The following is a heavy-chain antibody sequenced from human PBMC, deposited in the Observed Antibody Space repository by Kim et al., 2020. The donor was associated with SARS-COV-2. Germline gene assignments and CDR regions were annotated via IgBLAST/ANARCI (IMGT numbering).Heavy chain of an antibody. D-gene: IGHD2-2*01. V-gene: IGHV4-59*08. CDR3: ARQGGSSTSCYSFVD. CDR2: IYYSGST. J-gene: IGHJ4*02. CDR1: GGSISSYY. Sequence: SETLSLTCTVSGGSISSYYWSWIRQPPGKGLEWIGYIYYSGSTNYNPSLKRRVTISVYTSKIQFSLKLSSVTAADTAVYYCARQGGSSTSCYSFVDGCQGTLATVSS.